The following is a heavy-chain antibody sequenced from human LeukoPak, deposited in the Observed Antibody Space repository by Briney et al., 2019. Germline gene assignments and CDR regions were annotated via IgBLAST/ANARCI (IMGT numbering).Heavy chain of an antibody. J-gene: IGHJ4*02. D-gene: IGHD5-12*01. Sequence: GRSLRLSCAASGFTFSSYAMHWVRQAPGKGLEWVAVISYDGGNKYYADSVKGRFTISRDNSKNTLYLQMNSLRAEDTAVYYCARVPPNSGYDTAVDYWGQGTLVTVSS. CDR2: ISYDGGNK. V-gene: IGHV3-30-3*01. CDR3: ARVPPNSGYDTAVDY. CDR1: GFTFSSYA.